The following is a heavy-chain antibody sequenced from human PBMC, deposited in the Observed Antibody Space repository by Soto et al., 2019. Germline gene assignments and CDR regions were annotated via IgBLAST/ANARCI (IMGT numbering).Heavy chain of an antibody. J-gene: IGHJ3*02. V-gene: IGHV3-33*01. CDR3: ARLSQMGSTTEAFDI. D-gene: IGHD1-1*01. CDR2: VWFDGSNQ. CDR1: GFTFSAYG. Sequence: QVQLVESGGGVVQPGRSLRLSCAASGFTFSAYGMHWVRQAPGKGLEWVAVVWFDGSNQYYTDSVKGRFTISRDNSKNTLYLQMNSLRVEDTAVYYCARLSQMGSTTEAFDIWGQGTMVTVSS.